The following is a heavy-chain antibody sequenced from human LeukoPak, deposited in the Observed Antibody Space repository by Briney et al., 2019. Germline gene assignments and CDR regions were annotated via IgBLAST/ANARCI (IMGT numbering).Heavy chain of an antibody. CDR3: ARDRYSSSPNWFDP. D-gene: IGHD6-13*01. V-gene: IGHV4-4*07. CDR2: IYTSGST. Sequence: SETLSLTCTVSGGSISSYYWSWIRQPAGKGLEWIGRIYTSGSTNYNPSLKSRVTMSVDTPKNQFSLKLSSVTAADTAVYYCARDRYSSSPNWFDPWGQGTLVTVSS. J-gene: IGHJ5*02. CDR1: GGSISSYY.